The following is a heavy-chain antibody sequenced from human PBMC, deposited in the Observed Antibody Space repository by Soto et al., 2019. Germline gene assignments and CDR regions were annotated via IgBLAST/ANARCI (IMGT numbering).Heavy chain of an antibody. D-gene: IGHD3-9*01. J-gene: IGHJ4*02. V-gene: IGHV3-23*01. CDR3: ARDEGGYDILTGYYKAHHFDY. Sequence: GGSLRLSCAASGFTFSSYAMSWVRQAPGKGLEWVSAISGGGGSTYYADSVKGRVTISRDNSKNTFYLQMNSLRAEDTAVYYCARDEGGYDILTGYYKAHHFDYWDQGVPVTVSS. CDR2: ISGGGGST. CDR1: GFTFSSYA.